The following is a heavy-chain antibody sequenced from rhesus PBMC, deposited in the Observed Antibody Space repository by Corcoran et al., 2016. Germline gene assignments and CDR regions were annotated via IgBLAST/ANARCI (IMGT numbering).Heavy chain of an antibody. Sequence: QVQLVQSGAEVKKPGASVKVSCKASGFTFGSYAISWVRQASGQGVEWMGVIIPLVGIPSYAQRCQGRVTSTADTSTSTADVELSSLRSEDTAVYYWARGLYCTGSGCSDEADYWGQGVLVTVSS. D-gene: IGHD2-21*01. CDR2: IIPLVGIP. V-gene: IGHV1-198*02. CDR1: GFTFGSYA. CDR3: ARGLYCTGSGCSDEADY. J-gene: IGHJ4*01.